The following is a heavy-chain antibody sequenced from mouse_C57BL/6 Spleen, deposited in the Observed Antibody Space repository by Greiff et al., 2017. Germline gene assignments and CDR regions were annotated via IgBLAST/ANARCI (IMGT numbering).Heavy chain of an antibody. CDR2: IYPGDGNT. CDR3: ASGDDFDY. V-gene: IGHV1-82*01. CDR1: GYAFSSSW. Sequence: VQLQQSGPELVKPGASVKISCKASGYAFSSSWMNWVKQWPGKGLEWIGRIYPGDGNTNYNGKFKGKATLTADKSSSTAYMQLSSLTSEDSAVYFCASGDDFDYWGQGTTLTVSS. D-gene: IGHD3-3*01. J-gene: IGHJ2*01.